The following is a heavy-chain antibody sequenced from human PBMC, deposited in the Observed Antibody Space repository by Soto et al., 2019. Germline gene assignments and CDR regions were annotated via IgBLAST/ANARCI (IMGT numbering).Heavy chain of an antibody. CDR2: INHSGST. CDR1: GGSFSGYY. Sequence: SETLSLTCAVYGGSFSGYYWSWIRQPPGKGLEWIGEINHSGSTNYNPSLKSRVTISVDTSKNQFSLKLSSVTAADTAVYYCARGRGIVVPAAPIPYYYYGMDVWGQGTTVTVSS. D-gene: IGHD2-2*01. V-gene: IGHV4-34*01. J-gene: IGHJ6*02. CDR3: ARGRGIVVPAAPIPYYYYGMDV.